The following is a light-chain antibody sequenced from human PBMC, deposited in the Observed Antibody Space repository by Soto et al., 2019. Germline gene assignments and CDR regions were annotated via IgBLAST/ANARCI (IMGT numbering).Light chain of an antibody. Sequence: QSALTQPASVSGSTGQSITISCTGTSSDVGGYNYVSWYQQHPGKAPKLMIYDVSNRPSGVSNRFSGSKSGNTASLTISGLQAEDEDDYYCSSYTSSSTKVFGAWTKVT. CDR1: SSDVGGYNY. J-gene: IGLJ1*01. CDR2: DVS. CDR3: SSYTSSSTKV. V-gene: IGLV2-14*01.